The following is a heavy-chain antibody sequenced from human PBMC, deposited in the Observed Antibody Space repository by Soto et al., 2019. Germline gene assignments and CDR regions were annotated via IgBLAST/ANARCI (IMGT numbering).Heavy chain of an antibody. V-gene: IGHV4-34*01. CDR2: INHSGST. J-gene: IGHJ6*03. D-gene: IGHD3-10*01. CDR1: GGSFSGYY. CDR3: GRVRYGSGSYYPYYYYYYMDV. Sequence: SETLSLTCAVYGGSFSGYYWSWIRQPPGKGLEWIGEINHSGSTNYNPSHKSRVTISVDTSKNQFSLKLSSVTAADTAVYYCGRVRYGSGSYYPYYYYYYMDVWGKGTTVTVSS.